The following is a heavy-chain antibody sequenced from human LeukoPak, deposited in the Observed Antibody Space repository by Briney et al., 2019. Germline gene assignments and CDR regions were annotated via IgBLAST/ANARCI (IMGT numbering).Heavy chain of an antibody. CDR3: ARRFKGLNYYYYYYMDV. Sequence: GGSLRLSCAASGFTFSSYSMNWVRQAPGKGLEWVSSISSSSSYIYYADSVKGRFTISRDNAKNSLYLQMNSLRAEDTAVYYCARRFKGLNYYYYYYMDVWGKGTTVTVSS. CDR2: ISSSSSYI. J-gene: IGHJ6*03. D-gene: IGHD6-19*01. CDR1: GFTFSSYS. V-gene: IGHV3-21*01.